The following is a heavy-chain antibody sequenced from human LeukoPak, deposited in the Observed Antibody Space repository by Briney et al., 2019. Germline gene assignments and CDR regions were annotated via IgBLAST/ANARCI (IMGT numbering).Heavy chain of an antibody. CDR2: VSYSGGT. CDR3: AKAEWELLNWFDP. D-gene: IGHD1-26*01. J-gene: IGHJ5*02. V-gene: IGHV4-59*02. Sequence: SETLSLTCTVSGGSVSDYYWNWIRQPPGKGQEWIGSVSYSGGTNYNPSFKSRVTMSTDTSKNQFSLRLSSVTAADTAIYYCAKAEWELLNWFDPWGQGTQVTV. CDR1: GGSVSDYY.